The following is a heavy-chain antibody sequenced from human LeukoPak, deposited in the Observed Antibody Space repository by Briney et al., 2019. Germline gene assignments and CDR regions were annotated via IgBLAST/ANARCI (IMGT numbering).Heavy chain of an antibody. V-gene: IGHV3-48*03. CDR2: ISSSGSTI. D-gene: IGHD2-15*01. J-gene: IGHJ4*02. Sequence: WGSLRLSCAASGFTFSSYEMNWVRQAPGKGLEWVSYISSSGSTIYYADSVKGRFTISRDNAKNSLYLQMNSLRAEDTAVYYCAREGYCSGGSCYYFDYWGQGTLVTVSS. CDR1: GFTFSSYE. CDR3: AREGYCSGGSCYYFDY.